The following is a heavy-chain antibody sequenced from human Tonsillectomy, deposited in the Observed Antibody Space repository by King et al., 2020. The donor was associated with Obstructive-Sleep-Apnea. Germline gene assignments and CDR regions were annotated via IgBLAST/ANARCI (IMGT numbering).Heavy chain of an antibody. CDR3: ARDRYLVVEDYYYYYGMDV. CDR2: IYYSGST. V-gene: IGHV4-59*01. D-gene: IGHD2-2*01. Sequence: PLQESGPGLVKPSETLSLTCTVSGGSISSYYWSWIRQPPGKGLEWIGYIYYSGSTNYNPSLKSRVTISVDTSKNQFSLKLSSVTAADTAVYYCARDRYLVVEDYYYYYGMDVWGQGTTVTVSS. J-gene: IGHJ6*02. CDR1: GGSISSYY.